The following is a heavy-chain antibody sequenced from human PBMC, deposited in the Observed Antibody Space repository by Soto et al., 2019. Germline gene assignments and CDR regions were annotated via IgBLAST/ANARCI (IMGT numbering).Heavy chain of an antibody. CDR3: ARGPSHGAFDI. J-gene: IGHJ3*02. V-gene: IGHV1-2*04. CDR2: INPNSGDR. CDR1: GYTFTDYY. Sequence: QVQLAQSGAEVKNPGASVKVSCKASGYTFTDYYIHWLRQAPAQGLEWMGWINPNSGDRKYAQKFQGWATMTRDTSISTTYMELSRLTSDDTALYYCARGPSHGAFDIWGQGTIITVSS.